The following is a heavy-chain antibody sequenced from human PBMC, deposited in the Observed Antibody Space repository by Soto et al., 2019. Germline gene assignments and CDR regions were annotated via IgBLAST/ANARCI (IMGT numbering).Heavy chain of an antibody. Sequence: GGSLRLSCAASGFTFSNAWMSWVRQAPGKGLEWVGRIKSKTDGGTTDYAAPVKGRFTISRDDSKNTLYLQMNSLKTEDTAVYYCTTAAGSPYYYYGMDVWGQGTMVTVSS. CDR1: GFTFSNAW. CDR2: IKSKTDGGTT. J-gene: IGHJ6*02. V-gene: IGHV3-15*01. CDR3: TTAAGSPYYYYGMDV. D-gene: IGHD6-13*01.